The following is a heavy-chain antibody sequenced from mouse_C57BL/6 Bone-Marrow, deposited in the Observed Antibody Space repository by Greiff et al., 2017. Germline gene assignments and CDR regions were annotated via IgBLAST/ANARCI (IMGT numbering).Heavy chain of an antibody. CDR2: ISAGGSYT. Sequence: EVKLVESGGGLVKPGGSLKLSCAASGFTFSSYAMSWVRQTPEKRLEWVATISAGGSYTYYPDNVKGRFTISRDNAKNNLYLQMSHLKSEDTAMYYCAREGIYYDYDGGYYYAMDYWCQGPSVTVSS. D-gene: IGHD2-4*01. J-gene: IGHJ4*01. CDR3: AREGIYYDYDGGYYYAMDY. V-gene: IGHV5-4*01. CDR1: GFTFSSYA.